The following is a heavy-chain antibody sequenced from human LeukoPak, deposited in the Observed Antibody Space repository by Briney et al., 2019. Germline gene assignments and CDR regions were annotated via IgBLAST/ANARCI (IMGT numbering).Heavy chain of an antibody. CDR1: GGSFSGYY. Sequence: SETLSLTCAVYGGSFSGYYWSWIRQPPGKGLEWIGEINHSGSTNYNPSLKSRVTISVDTSKNQFSLKLSSVTAADTAVYYCARTYYDFWSGALMSWFDPWGQGTLVTVSP. V-gene: IGHV4-34*01. J-gene: IGHJ5*02. CDR2: INHSGST. D-gene: IGHD3-3*01. CDR3: ARTYYDFWSGALMSWFDP.